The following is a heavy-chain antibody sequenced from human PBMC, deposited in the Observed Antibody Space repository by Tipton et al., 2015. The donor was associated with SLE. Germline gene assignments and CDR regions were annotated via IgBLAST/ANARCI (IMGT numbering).Heavy chain of an antibody. Sequence: TLSLTCIVSGDSISSSSYYWGWIRQPPGKGLEWVGTVYYTGNTFYNPSLKSRVTISVDTSKNQFSLKLSSVTAADTAVYYCARSGSYPYYYYYMDVWGKGTTVTVSS. CDR1: GDSISSSSYY. CDR3: ARSGSYPYYYYYMDV. CDR2: VYYTGNT. J-gene: IGHJ6*03. D-gene: IGHD1-26*01. V-gene: IGHV4-39*07.